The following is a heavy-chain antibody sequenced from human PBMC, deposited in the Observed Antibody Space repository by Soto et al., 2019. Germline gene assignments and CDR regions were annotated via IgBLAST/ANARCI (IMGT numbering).Heavy chain of an antibody. V-gene: IGHV4-30-2*01. J-gene: IGHJ4*02. Sequence: SSETLSLTCDVAGDTIRTGGYTWAWIRQPPGKALEWIGYTYYSGSPNYNPSLKSRVTISVDRSKNQFSLKLSSVTAADTAVYYCARGGGDSSGYYFFDYWGQGTLVTVSS. CDR1: GDTIRTGGYT. CDR2: TYYSGSP. D-gene: IGHD3-22*01. CDR3: ARGGGDSSGYYFFDY.